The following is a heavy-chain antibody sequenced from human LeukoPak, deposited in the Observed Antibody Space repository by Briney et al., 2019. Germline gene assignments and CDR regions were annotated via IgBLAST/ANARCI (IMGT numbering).Heavy chain of an antibody. V-gene: IGHV1-69*13. CDR2: IIPIFGTA. Sequence: ASVKVSCKASGYTFTGYYMHWVRQAPGQGLEWMGGIIPIFGTANYAQKFQGRVTITADESTSTAYMEPSSLRSEDTAVYYCARVDYGGSRQFDYWGQGTLVTVSS. D-gene: IGHD4-23*01. CDR1: GYTFTGYY. J-gene: IGHJ4*02. CDR3: ARVDYGGSRQFDY.